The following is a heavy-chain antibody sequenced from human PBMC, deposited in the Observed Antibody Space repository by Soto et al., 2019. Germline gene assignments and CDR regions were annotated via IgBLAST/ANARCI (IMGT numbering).Heavy chain of an antibody. D-gene: IGHD1-26*01. J-gene: IGHJ6*02. V-gene: IGHV4-34*12. CDR2: IIHSEST. CDR1: GWSFSAYY. CDR3: ARQRPTDGRWEFANYYGMDV. Sequence: TSETLSLTCAVYGWSFSAYYWSWVRQPPGKGLEWIGEIIHSESTKYNPSLKSRVTISVDTSKNQFSLKLSSVTAADTAVYYCARQRPTDGRWEFANYYGMDVWGQGTPVTVSS.